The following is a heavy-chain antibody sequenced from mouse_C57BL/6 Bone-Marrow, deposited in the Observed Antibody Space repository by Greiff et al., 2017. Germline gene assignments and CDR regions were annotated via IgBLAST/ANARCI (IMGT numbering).Heavy chain of an antibody. CDR2: ISSGGSYT. CDR3: ARRYGYPFAY. D-gene: IGHD2-2*01. V-gene: IGHV5-6*02. Sequence: EVKLVESGGDLVKPGGSLKLSCAASGFTFSSYGMSWVRQTPDKRLEWVATISSGGSYTYYPDSVKGRFTISRDNAKNTLYLRMSSLKSEDTAMYYCARRYGYPFAYWGQGTLVTVSA. CDR1: GFTFSSYG. J-gene: IGHJ3*01.